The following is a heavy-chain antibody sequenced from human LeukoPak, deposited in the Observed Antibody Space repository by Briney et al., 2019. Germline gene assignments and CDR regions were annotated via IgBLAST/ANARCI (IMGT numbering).Heavy chain of an antibody. CDR2: ISAYNGNT. D-gene: IGHD3-9*01. V-gene: IGHV1-18*01. CDR3: ARATYYDILTGRLGWFDP. Sequence: GASVKVSCKASGYTCTSYGISWVRQAPGQGLEWMGWISAYNGNTNYAQKLQGRVTMTTDTSTSTAYMELRSLRSDDTAVYYCARATYYDILTGRLGWFDPWGQGTLVTVSS. J-gene: IGHJ5*02. CDR1: GYTCTSYG.